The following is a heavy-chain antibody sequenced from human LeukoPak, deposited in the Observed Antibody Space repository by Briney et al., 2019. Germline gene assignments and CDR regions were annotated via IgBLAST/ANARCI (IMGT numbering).Heavy chain of an antibody. CDR1: GFTFSSYA. D-gene: IGHD3-16*01. CDR3: ATWGGLGDY. Sequence: GGSLRLSCAASGFTFSSYAMHWVRQAPGKGLEWVAVISYDGSNKYYADSVKGRFTISRDNSKNTLYLQMNSLRADDTAVYYCATWGGLGDYWGQGTLVTVSS. V-gene: IGHV3-30-3*01. J-gene: IGHJ4*02. CDR2: ISYDGSNK.